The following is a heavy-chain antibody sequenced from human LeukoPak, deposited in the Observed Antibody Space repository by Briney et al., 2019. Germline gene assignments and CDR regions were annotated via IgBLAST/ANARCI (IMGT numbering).Heavy chain of an antibody. V-gene: IGHV3-74*01. D-gene: IGHD3-3*01. J-gene: IGHJ6*03. CDR2: IDNGGSGT. CDR1: GFTFSGYW. CDR3: ARGGGWDTIFRVVQYMDV. Sequence: GGSLRLPCAASGFTFSGYWMHWVRQVPEKGLVLVSRIDNGGSGTTYADSVKGRFTVSRDNAKNTLYLQMNSLRAEDTAIYYCARGGGWDTIFRVVQYMDVWGEGTTVTVSS.